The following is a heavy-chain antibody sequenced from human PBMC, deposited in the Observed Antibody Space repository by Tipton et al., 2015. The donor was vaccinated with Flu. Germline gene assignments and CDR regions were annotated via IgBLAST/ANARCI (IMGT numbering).Heavy chain of an antibody. CDR1: GDSISSDFY. CDR2: VSRTGST. Sequence: LRLSCAVSGDSISSDFYWAWIRQFPGKGLEWIGTVSRTGSTIYNPSLKSRVTISIDTSKNQFSLRLTSVTAADTAVYFCARRDFSNYVSEPKNWFDIWGQGTLVTVSS. D-gene: IGHD4-11*01. CDR3: ARRDFSNYVSEPKNWFDI. J-gene: IGHJ5*02. V-gene: IGHV4-38-2*01.